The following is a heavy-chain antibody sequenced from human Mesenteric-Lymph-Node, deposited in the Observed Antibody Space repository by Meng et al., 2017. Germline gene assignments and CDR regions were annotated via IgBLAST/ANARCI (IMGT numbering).Heavy chain of an antibody. V-gene: IGHV3-72*01. J-gene: IGHJ4*02. Sequence: EVQLVESGGGSFQPGGSLRLSCAASGFTFSDHYMACVRQAPGKGLEWVGRSRDKSRSYTTEYAASVKGRFTISRDDSQNSLFLQMNSLKTEDTAVYYCATGLSGGNDVGYWGQGTLVTVSS. D-gene: IGHD4-23*01. CDR3: ATGLSGGNDVGY. CDR2: SRDKSRSYTT. CDR1: GFTFSDHY.